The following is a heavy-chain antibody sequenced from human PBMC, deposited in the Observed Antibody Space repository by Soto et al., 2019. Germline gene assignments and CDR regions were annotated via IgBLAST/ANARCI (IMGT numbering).Heavy chain of an antibody. CDR2: ISDNGRP. D-gene: IGHD3-10*01. CDR3: ARNDSGSKNFDY. Sequence: SETLSLTCSVSDGSISSGGYYWSWIRLHPGKGLEWIGYISDNGRPYYNPSLKSRATISEDRSKNQFSLRLRSVTAADTAVYYCARNDSGSKNFDYWGQGTLVTVSS. J-gene: IGHJ4*02. V-gene: IGHV4-31*03. CDR1: DGSISSGGYY.